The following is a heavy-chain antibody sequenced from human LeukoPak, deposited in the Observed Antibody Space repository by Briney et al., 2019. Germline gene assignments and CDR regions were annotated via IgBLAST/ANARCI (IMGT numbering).Heavy chain of an antibody. CDR3: ARATGGVYCSSTSCSDAVYYFDY. D-gene: IGHD2-2*01. V-gene: IGHV1-46*01. Sequence: ASVKVSCKTSGYTFTGYYIHWVRQAPGQGLEWMGLINPSGGSTSYAQKFQGRVTMTRDTSTSTVYMELSSLRSEDTAVYYCARATGGVYCSSTSCSDAVYYFDYWGQGTLVTVSS. CDR2: INPSGGST. J-gene: IGHJ4*02. CDR1: GYTFTGYY.